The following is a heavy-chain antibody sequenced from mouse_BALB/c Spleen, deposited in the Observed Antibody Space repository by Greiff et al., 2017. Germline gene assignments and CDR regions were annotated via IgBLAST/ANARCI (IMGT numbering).Heavy chain of an antibody. CDR2: IDPANGNT. V-gene: IGHV14-3*02. CDR1: GFNIKDTY. J-gene: IGHJ2*01. Sequence: VQLQQSGAELVKPGASVKLSCTASGFNIKDTYMHWVKQRPEQGLEWIGRIDPANGNTKYDPKFQGKATITADTSSNTAYLQLSSLTSEDTAVYYCSRDGRLRYYFDDWGQGTTLTVSS. CDR3: SRDGRLRYYFDD. D-gene: IGHD2-4*01.